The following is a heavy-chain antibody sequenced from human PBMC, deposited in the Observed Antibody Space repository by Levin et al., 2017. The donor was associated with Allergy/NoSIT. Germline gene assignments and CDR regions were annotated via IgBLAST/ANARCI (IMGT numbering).Heavy chain of an antibody. CDR2: IYYSGST. CDR3: AFFGGELLPEDDY. CDR1: GGSISSSSYY. D-gene: IGHD1-26*01. Sequence: PSETLSLTCTVSGGSISSSSYYWGWIRQPPGKGLEWIGSIYYSGSTYYNPSLKSRVTISVDTSKNQFSLKLSSVTAADTAVYYCAFFGGELLPEDDYWGQGTLVTVSS. V-gene: IGHV4-39*01. J-gene: IGHJ4*02.